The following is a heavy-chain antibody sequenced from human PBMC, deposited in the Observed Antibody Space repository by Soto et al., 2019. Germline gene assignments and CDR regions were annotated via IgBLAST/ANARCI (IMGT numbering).Heavy chain of an antibody. J-gene: IGHJ3*02. Sequence: SETLSLTCTVSGGSISSYYWSWIRQPPGKGLEWIGYIYYSGSTNYNPSLKSRVTISVDTSKNQFSLKLSSVTAADTAVYYCARVYYDSSGQQAFDIWVPGTMVIVS. CDR1: GGSISSYY. V-gene: IGHV4-59*01. CDR2: IYYSGST. D-gene: IGHD3-22*01. CDR3: ARVYYDSSGQQAFDI.